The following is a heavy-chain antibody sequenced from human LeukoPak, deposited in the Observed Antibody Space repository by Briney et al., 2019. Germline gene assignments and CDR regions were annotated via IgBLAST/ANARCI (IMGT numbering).Heavy chain of an antibody. CDR1: GFTFSSYG. CDR3: AKDMTSSVPYAFDI. V-gene: IGHV3-30*18. CDR2: ISYDGSNK. D-gene: IGHD2-15*01. J-gene: IGHJ3*02. Sequence: GGSLRLSCAVSGFTFSSYGMHWVRQAPGKGLEWVAVISYDGSNKYYADSVKGRFTISRDNSKNTLYLQMNSLRAEDTAVYYCAKDMTSSVPYAFDIWGQGTMVTVSS.